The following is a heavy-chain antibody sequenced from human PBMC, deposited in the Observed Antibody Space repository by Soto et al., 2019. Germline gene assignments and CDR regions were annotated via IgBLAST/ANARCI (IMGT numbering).Heavy chain of an antibody. D-gene: IGHD3-10*01. J-gene: IGHJ4*02. V-gene: IGHV3-48*02. CDR3: ERDYGSGSYLVFDY. CDR2: ISSSSSTI. CDR1: GFTFSSYS. Sequence: EVQLVESGGGLVQPGGSLRLSCAASGFTFSSYSMNWVRQAPGKGLEWVSYISSSSSTIYYADSVKGRFTISRDNTKNSLYLQMNSLRDEDTAVYYCERDYGSGSYLVFDYWGQGTLVTVSS.